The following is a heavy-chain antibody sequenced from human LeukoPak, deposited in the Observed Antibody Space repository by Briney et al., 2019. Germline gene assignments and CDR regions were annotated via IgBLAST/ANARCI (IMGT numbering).Heavy chain of an antibody. CDR2: IRYDGSDK. D-gene: IGHD3-22*01. V-gene: IGHV3-30*02. Sequence: PGGSLRLSCAASGFIFTDYGMHWVRQAPGKGLEWLTFIRYDGSDKYYADSVKGRFTISRDNSKNTLYLQMNSLTSEDTAVYYCATSNDSSGCDWGQGTLVTVSS. CDR1: GFIFTDYG. CDR3: ATSNDSSGCD. J-gene: IGHJ4*02.